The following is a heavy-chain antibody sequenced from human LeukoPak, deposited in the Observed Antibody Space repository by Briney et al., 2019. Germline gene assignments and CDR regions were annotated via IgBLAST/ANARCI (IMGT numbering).Heavy chain of an antibody. CDR2: IYPGDSDT. J-gene: IGHJ4*02. D-gene: IGHD6-19*01. CDR1: GYSFTSYW. V-gene: IGHV5-51*01. Sequence: GESLKISCKGSGYSFTSYWIGCVRQLPGKGLEWMGIIYPGDSDTRYSPSFQGRVTISADKSISTSFLQWSSLKASDTATYYCGGISSGGGGFDCWGQGTLVTVSS. CDR3: GGISSGGGGFDC.